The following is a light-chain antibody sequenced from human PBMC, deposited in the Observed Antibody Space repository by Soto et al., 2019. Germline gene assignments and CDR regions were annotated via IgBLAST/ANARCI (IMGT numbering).Light chain of an antibody. CDR3: QHYNTYGT. J-gene: IGKJ1*01. V-gene: IGKV1-5*01. CDR2: HAS. CDR1: QSISGY. Sequence: EIQMTRSPASLSASVGDRVSSTCPASQSISGYLNWYQQKPGQAPQILIYHASSSETGVPSRFSVSGSGTEFTLPIRSLQPDDFATYHCQHYNTYGTLGQGTKVDIK.